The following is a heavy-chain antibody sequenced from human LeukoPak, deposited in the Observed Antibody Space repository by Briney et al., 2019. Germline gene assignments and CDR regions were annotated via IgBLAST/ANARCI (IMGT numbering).Heavy chain of an antibody. Sequence: SETLSLTCAVYGGSFSGYYWSWIRQPPGKGLEWIGEINHSGSTNYNPSLKSRVTISVDTSKNQFSLKLSSVTAADTAVYYCALGSGRTLDYWGQGTLVTVSS. CDR3: ALGSGRTLDY. CDR2: INHSGST. CDR1: GGSFSGYY. V-gene: IGHV4-34*01. D-gene: IGHD6-19*01. J-gene: IGHJ4*02.